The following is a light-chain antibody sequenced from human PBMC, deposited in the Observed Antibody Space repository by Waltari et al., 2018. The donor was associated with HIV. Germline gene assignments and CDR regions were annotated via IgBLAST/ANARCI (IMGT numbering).Light chain of an antibody. CDR2: GAS. V-gene: IGKV1-8*01. J-gene: IGKJ1*01. Sequence: AIRMTQSPSSFSASTGDRVRFTCRASQSISSYLAWYQQKPGKAPKLLIYGASTLQSAVPSRFSGSGSGTNFTLTISCLQSEDFATYFCQQYYTNPWTFGQGTKVEIK. CDR1: QSISSY. CDR3: QQYYTNPWT.